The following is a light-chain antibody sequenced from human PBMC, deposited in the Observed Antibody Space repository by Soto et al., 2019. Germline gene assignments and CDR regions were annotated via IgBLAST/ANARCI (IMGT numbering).Light chain of an antibody. V-gene: IGKV1-5*01. J-gene: IGKJ4*02. CDR2: DAS. Sequence: DIQMTQSPSTLSASVGERVTLTCRASQSISYWLAWYQQKSGKAPKLLIYDASDLERGVPSRFSGSGSGTEFTLTISGLQPDDFAVYYCQQRNNWPLTFGGGTKVEIK. CDR3: QQRNNWPLT. CDR1: QSISYW.